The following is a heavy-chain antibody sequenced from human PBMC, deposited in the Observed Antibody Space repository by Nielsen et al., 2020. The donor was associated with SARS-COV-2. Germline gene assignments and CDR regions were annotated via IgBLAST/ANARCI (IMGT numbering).Heavy chain of an antibody. J-gene: IGHJ6*03. CDR3: ARQLKITGTTPLYYYYYMDV. Sequence: ASVKVSCKASGYTFTSYGISWVRQAPGQGLEWMGWISAYNGNTNYAQKLQGRVTMTTDTSTSTAYMELRSLRSDDTAVYYCARQLKITGTTPLYYYYYMDVWGKGTTVTVSS. CDR1: GYTFTSYG. V-gene: IGHV1-18*04. CDR2: ISAYNGNT. D-gene: IGHD1-7*01.